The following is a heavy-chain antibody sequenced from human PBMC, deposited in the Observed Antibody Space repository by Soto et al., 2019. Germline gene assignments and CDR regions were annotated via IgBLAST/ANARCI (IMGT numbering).Heavy chain of an antibody. J-gene: IGHJ4*02. CDR1: GRSMSSNY. V-gene: IGHV4-59*01. Sequence: QVHLQESGPGLVQPSATLSLTCSVSGRSMSSNYWRWMRQSPDQGLEWLGYVFYGGTDYNPSLGGRVSMSVETSKSQFSLKLTSVTVAATAVYYCASDRRALNFESWGPGILVTVSA. CDR2: VFYGGT. CDR3: ASDRRALNFES.